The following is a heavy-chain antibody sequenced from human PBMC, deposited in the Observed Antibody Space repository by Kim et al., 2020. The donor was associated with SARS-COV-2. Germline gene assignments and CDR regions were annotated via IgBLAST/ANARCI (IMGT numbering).Heavy chain of an antibody. D-gene: IGHD3-16*01. J-gene: IGHJ4*02. CDR3: ARVSGAYPQNFDY. CDR1: GFTFRGST. Sequence: GGSLRLSCAASGFTFRGSTMTWVRQPPGKGLERVSSISGSADYIVYADSVKGRFTISRDNAENSLYLHMNSLRAEDTAIYYCARVSGAYPQNFDYWGQGTLVTVSS. CDR2: ISGSADYI. V-gene: IGHV3-21*01.